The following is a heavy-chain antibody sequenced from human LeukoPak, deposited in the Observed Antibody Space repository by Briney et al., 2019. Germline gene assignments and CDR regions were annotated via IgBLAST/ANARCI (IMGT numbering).Heavy chain of an antibody. CDR2: IYHSGST. J-gene: IGHJ4*02. D-gene: IGHD5-12*01. V-gene: IGHV4-4*02. CDR1: GGSISSSNW. CDR3: AGSGYDSDGEDFDY. Sequence: SGTLSLTCAVSGGSISSSNWWSWVRQPPGKGLEWIGEIYHSGSTNYNPSLKSRVTISVDTSKNQFSLKLSSVTAADTAVYYCAGSGYDSDGEDFDYWGQGTLVTVSS.